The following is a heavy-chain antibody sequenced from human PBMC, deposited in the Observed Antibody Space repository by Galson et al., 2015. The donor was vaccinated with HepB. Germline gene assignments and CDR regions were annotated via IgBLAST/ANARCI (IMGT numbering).Heavy chain of an antibody. CDR3: ARGSITMIVVVNEEGFDY. D-gene: IGHD3-22*01. CDR2: INHSGST. V-gene: IGHV4-34*01. CDR1: GGSFSGYY. Sequence: ETLSLTCAVYGGSFSGYYWSWIRQPPGKGLEWIGEINHSGSTNYNPSLKSRVTISVDTSKNQFSLKLSSVTAADTAVYYCARGSITMIVVVNEEGFDYWGQGTLVTVSS. J-gene: IGHJ4*02.